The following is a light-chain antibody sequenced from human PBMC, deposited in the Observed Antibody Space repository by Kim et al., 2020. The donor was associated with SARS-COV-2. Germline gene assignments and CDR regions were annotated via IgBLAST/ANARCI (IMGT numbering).Light chain of an antibody. CDR2: NNN. Sequence: QSVLTQPPSASGTPGQTVTISCSGRRSNVGNNPVTWFQQVPGTAPKLLMSNNNQRPSGVPDRFSASKSGTSASLAISGLQSEDEAVYYCGSWDDSLRGRVFGGGTKLTVL. V-gene: IGLV1-44*01. J-gene: IGLJ2*01. CDR3: GSWDDSLRGRV. CDR1: RSNVGNNP.